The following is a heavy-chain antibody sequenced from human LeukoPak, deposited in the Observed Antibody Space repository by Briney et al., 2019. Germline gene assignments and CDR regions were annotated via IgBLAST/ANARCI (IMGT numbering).Heavy chain of an antibody. CDR1: GFTFSDYY. V-gene: IGHV3-11*06. CDR3: ARDLKGSGSYGYIKSYYGMDV. Sequence: GGSLRLSCAASGFTFSDYYMSWIRQAPGKGLEWVSYISSSSSYTNYADSVKGRFTISRDNAKNSLYLQMNSLRAEDTAVYYCARDLKGSGSYGYIKSYYGMDVWGKETTVTVSS. D-gene: IGHD3-10*01. CDR2: ISSSSSYT. J-gene: IGHJ6*04.